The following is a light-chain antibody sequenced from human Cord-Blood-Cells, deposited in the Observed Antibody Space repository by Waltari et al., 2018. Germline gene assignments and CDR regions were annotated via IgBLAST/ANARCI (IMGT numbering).Light chain of an antibody. J-gene: IGLJ3*02. CDR1: SGSIASNY. V-gene: IGLV6-57*02. Sequence: NFMLTQPHSVTESPGKTVTISCTGSSGSIASNYVQWYQQRPGSAPTTVIYEDNQRPSGVPVRFAGSIDSYSNSASLTISGLKTEDEADYYCQSYDSSNWVFGGGTKLTVL. CDR3: QSYDSSNWV. CDR2: EDN.